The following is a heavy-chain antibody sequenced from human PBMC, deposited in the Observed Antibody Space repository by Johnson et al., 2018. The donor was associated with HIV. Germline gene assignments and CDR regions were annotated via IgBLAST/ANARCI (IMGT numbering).Heavy chain of an antibody. V-gene: IGHV3-30*18. CDR1: GFTFSSYD. Sequence: QEKLVESGGGVVQPGRSLRLSCAASGFTFSSYDMHWVRQAPGKGLEWVAVISYDGSNKYYADYVKGRFTIYRDNSKNTLYLQMNSLRAEDTAVYYCAKLPVLYGDFDDAFNIWGQGTMVTVSS. CDR2: ISYDGSNK. D-gene: IGHD4-17*01. J-gene: IGHJ3*02. CDR3: AKLPVLYGDFDDAFNI.